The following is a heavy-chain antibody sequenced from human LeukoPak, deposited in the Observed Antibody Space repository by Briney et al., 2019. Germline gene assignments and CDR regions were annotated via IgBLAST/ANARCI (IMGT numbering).Heavy chain of an antibody. Sequence: GGSLRLSCAASGFTLSDHYMDWVRQVLGKGLEWIGRTRDKGSGYTTEYAASVKSRFSISTDDSKNLLYLQMNSLKIEDTAVYYCTRSTSSGYFEKWGQGTLVTVSS. D-gene: IGHD6-19*01. CDR1: GFTLSDHY. CDR3: TRSTSSGYFEK. V-gene: IGHV3-72*01. J-gene: IGHJ4*02. CDR2: TRDKGSGYTT.